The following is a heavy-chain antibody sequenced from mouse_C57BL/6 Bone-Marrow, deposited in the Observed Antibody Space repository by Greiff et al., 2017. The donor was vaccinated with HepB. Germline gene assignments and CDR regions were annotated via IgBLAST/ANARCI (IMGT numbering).Heavy chain of an antibody. CDR1: GYSITSGYY. J-gene: IGHJ3*01. CDR3: ARPRY. CDR2: ISYDGSN. Sequence: ESGPGLVKPSQSLSLTCSVTGYSITSGYYWNWIRQFPGNKLEWMGYISYDGSNNYNPSLKNRISITRDTSTNQFFLKLNSVTTEDTATYYGARPRYWGQGTLVTVSA. V-gene: IGHV3-6*01.